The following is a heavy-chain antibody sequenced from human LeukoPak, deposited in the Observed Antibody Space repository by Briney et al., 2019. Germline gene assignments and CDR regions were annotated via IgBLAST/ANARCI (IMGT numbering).Heavy chain of an antibody. CDR3: ARGNNDDSSGYYDLDWLDP. D-gene: IGHD3-22*01. J-gene: IGHJ5*02. CDR2: IIPIFGTA. Sequence: ASVKVSCKASGGTFSSYAISWVRQAPGQGLEWMGGIIPIFGTANYAQKFQGRVTITADESTSTAYMELSSLRSEDTAVYYCARGNNDDSSGYYDLDWLDPWGQGTLVTVSS. V-gene: IGHV1-69*13. CDR1: GGTFSSYA.